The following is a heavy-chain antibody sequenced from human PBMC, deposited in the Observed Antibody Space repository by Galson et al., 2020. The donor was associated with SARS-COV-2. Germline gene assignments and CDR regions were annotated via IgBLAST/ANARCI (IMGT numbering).Heavy chain of an antibody. J-gene: IGHJ4*02. CDR2: TNKDASVT. V-gene: IGHV3-7*01. CDR3: ARNVR. Sequence: QLGESLKISCAASGFSFSSEWMSWVRQAPGRGPEWVAYTNKDASVTDYVDSVKGRFTISRDNAKNSLYLQMNNLRGEDTAVYYCARNVRWGQGTLVSVSS. CDR1: GFSFSSEW.